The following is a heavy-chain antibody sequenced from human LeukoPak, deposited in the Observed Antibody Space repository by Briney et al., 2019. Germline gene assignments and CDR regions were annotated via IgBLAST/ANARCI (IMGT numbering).Heavy chain of an antibody. V-gene: IGHV1-2*02. CDR3: ARDRGTRGYSLNYYYMDV. J-gene: IGHJ6*03. D-gene: IGHD5-18*01. CDR2: INPNSGGT. Sequence: ASVKVSCKASGYTFTGYYMHWVRQAPGQGLEWMGWINPNSGGTNYAQKFQGRVTMTRDTSISTAYMELSRLRSDDTAVYYCARDRGTRGYSLNYYYMDVWGKGTTVTVSS. CDR1: GYTFTGYY.